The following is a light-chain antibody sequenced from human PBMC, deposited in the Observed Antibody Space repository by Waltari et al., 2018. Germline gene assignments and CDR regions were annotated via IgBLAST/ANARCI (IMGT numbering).Light chain of an antibody. CDR3: EQYKNWGPLA. Sequence: EIVLKQSPPTLTVSPGGRATPSCSASQSVRTNLAWYQQKHGQAPRPLIYGASTRATGIPTRFSGSGSETTFTHTISSLQSEVFAVYYGEQYKNWGPLAFGGGTKVEIK. CDR1: QSVRTN. J-gene: IGKJ4*01. V-gene: IGKV3-15*01. CDR2: GAS.